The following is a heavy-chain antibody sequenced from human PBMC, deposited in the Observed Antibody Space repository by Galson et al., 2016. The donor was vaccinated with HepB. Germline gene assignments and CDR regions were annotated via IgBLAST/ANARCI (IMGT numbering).Heavy chain of an antibody. Sequence: SLRLSCAASGFTFSSDGMHWVRQAPGKELEWVAVISHDGSEKKYADSVKGRFTVSRDNSKNTLYLQMNSLRAEDTAVYYCAKDRSSSWTFDYWGQGTLVTVSS. J-gene: IGHJ4*02. D-gene: IGHD6-13*01. CDR1: GFTFSSDG. V-gene: IGHV3-30*18. CDR2: ISHDGSEK. CDR3: AKDRSSSWTFDY.